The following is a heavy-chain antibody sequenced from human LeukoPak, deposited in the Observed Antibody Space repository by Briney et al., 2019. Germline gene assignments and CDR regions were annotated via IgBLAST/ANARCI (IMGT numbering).Heavy chain of an antibody. CDR3: ARWGRGSGSFNWFDP. CDR1: VGSISDYY. D-gene: IGHD3-10*01. V-gene: IGHV4-59*13. CDR2: IHYTGNT. J-gene: IGHJ5*02. Sequence: SETLSLTCAVSVGSISDYYWSWIRQPPGKGLELIGYIHYTGNTNYNPSLKSRITISVDTSKNQFSLKVTSMTAADTAIYYCARWGRGSGSFNWFDPWGQGTLVTVSS.